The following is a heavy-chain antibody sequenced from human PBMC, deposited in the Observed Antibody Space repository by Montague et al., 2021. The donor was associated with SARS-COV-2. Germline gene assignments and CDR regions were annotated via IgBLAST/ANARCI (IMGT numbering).Heavy chain of an antibody. V-gene: IGHV2-70*11. Sequence: PALVKPTQTLTLTCTFSGFSLSTSGMCVSWIRQPPGKALEWLARXDWDYEKYYSTSLKTRLTISKDTSKNQVVLTMTNMDPVDTATYYCARILVAAAGSPFDPWGQGTLVTVSS. CDR2: XDWDYEK. CDR3: ARILVAAAGSPFDP. J-gene: IGHJ5*02. D-gene: IGHD6-13*01. CDR1: GFSLSTSGMC.